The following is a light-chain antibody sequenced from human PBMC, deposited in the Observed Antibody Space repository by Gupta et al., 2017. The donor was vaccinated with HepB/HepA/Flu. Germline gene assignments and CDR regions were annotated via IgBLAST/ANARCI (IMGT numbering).Light chain of an antibody. CDR1: TGPVTSDHY. CDR2: DTS. Sequence: QAVVTPEPSLTVSPGGTVTLTCGSSTGPVTSDHYPYWFQQKPGLAPKSLIYDTSAIHSWTPARFPGPPLGGKAALTLSGAQPEDEAEYYCLLSYSGSRVFGGGTRVTVL. V-gene: IGLV7-46*01. J-gene: IGLJ3*02. CDR3: LLSYSGSRV.